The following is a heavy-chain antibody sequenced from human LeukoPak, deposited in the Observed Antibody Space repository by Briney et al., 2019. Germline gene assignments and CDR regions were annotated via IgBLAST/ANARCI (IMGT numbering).Heavy chain of an antibody. Sequence: SETLSLTCTVSGGSISSGDYYWSWIRQPPGKGLEWIGYIYYSGSTYYNPSLKSRVTISVDTSKNQFSLKLGSVTAADTAVYYCARTSYYDFWSGPIWGQGTMVTVSS. J-gene: IGHJ3*02. CDR2: IYYSGST. V-gene: IGHV4-30-4*08. CDR3: ARTSYYDFWSGPI. CDR1: GGSISSGDYY. D-gene: IGHD3-3*01.